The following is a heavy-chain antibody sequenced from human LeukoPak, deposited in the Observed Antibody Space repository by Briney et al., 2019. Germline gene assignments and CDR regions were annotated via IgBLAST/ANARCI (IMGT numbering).Heavy chain of an antibody. CDR3: AKALGGSGSYRNWFDP. CDR1: GFTVSSNY. CDR2: IYSGGST. Sequence: PGGSLRLSCAASGFTVSSNYMSRVRQAPGKGLEWVSVIYSGGSTYYADSVKGRFTISRDNSKNTLYLQMNSLRAEDTAVYYCAKALGGSGSYRNWFDPWGQGTLVTVSS. J-gene: IGHJ5*02. V-gene: IGHV3-53*01. D-gene: IGHD1-26*01.